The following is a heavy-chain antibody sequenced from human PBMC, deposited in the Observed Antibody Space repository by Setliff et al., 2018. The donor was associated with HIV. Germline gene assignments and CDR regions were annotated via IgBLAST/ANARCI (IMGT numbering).Heavy chain of an antibody. CDR1: DDPISSYY. J-gene: IGHJ4*02. Sequence: PSETLSLTCYVTDDPISSYYWSWVRQPAGKGLEWIGRLYVSGDTNYNPSLKSRVTMSLDTSKKHFSLKLSSVTAADTAVYYCARLSLSLVRGIINSGDRFFDYRGQGSLVTVSS. CDR3: ARLSLSLVRGIINSGDRFFDY. D-gene: IGHD3-10*01. CDR2: LYVSGDT. V-gene: IGHV4-4*07.